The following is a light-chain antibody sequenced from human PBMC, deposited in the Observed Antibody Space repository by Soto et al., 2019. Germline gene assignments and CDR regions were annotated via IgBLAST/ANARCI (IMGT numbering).Light chain of an antibody. V-gene: IGKV3-15*01. CDR3: QQYNNWPYT. Sequence: EIVMTQSPATLSVSPGERATLSCRASQSVSRNLAWYQQKPGQAPRLLIYAASTRATGIPARFSGSGSGTESTLTISSLQSEDFAVYYCQQYNNWPYTFGQGTKLEIK. CDR2: AAS. CDR1: QSVSRN. J-gene: IGKJ2*01.